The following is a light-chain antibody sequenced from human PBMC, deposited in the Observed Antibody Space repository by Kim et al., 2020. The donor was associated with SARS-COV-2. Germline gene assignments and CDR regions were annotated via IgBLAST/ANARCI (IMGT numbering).Light chain of an antibody. CDR3: NSRDSSGNLWV. CDR1: SHRSYY. V-gene: IGLV3-19*01. J-gene: IGLJ3*02. Sequence: ALGQTVRITCQGDSHRSYYASWYQQKPGQAPVLVIYGKNNRPSGIPDRFSGSSSGNTASLTITGAQAEDEADYYCNSRDSSGNLWVFGGGTKLTVL. CDR2: GKN.